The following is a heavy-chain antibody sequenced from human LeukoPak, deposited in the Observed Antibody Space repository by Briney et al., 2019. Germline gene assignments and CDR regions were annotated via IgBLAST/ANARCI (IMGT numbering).Heavy chain of an antibody. J-gene: IGHJ6*02. CDR2: IKQDGSEK. CDR1: GFTFSNYW. CDR3: PRSPLYGMDV. Sequence: PGGSLRLSYVGSGFTFSNYWMTWVRQAPGKGLEWVANIKQDGSEKYYGDSVKGRFTISRDNAKNSLYLQMNSLRVEDTAVYYCPRSPLYGMDVWGQGTTVTVAS. V-gene: IGHV3-7*01.